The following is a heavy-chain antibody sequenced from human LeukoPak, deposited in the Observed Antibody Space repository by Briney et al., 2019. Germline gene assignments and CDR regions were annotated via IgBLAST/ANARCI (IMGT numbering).Heavy chain of an antibody. D-gene: IGHD2-15*01. CDR1: GFTFSSYW. V-gene: IGHV3-7*01. Sequence: PGGSLRLSCAASGFTFSSYWMSWVRQAPGKGLEWVANIKQDGSEKYYVDSVKGRFTISRDNAKNSLYLQMNSLRAEDTAVYYCAAGVYCSGGSCYYIYWGQGTLVTVSS. CDR2: IKQDGSEK. J-gene: IGHJ4*02. CDR3: AAGVYCSGGSCYYIY.